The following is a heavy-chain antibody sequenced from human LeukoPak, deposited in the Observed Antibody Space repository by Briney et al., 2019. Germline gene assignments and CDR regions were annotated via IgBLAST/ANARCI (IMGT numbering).Heavy chain of an antibody. CDR3: AKDISGGDCPDY. D-gene: IGHD2-21*02. J-gene: IGHJ4*02. Sequence: PGGSLRLSCAASGFTFSNYVMHWVRQAPGKGLEWVAVISYDGSNKYYADSVKGRFTISRDNSKNTLYLQMNSLRAEDTAVYYCAKDISGGDCPDYWGQGTLVTVSS. V-gene: IGHV3-30*18. CDR1: GFTFSNYV. CDR2: ISYDGSNK.